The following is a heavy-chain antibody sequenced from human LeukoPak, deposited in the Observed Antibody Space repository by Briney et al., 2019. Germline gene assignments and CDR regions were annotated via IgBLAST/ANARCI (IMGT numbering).Heavy chain of an antibody. V-gene: IGHV1-2*02. CDR2: NNPNSGGT. CDR1: GYTFTGYY. CDR3: ARTKPPCTSCLLLDY. J-gene: IGHJ4*02. D-gene: IGHD2-2*01. Sequence: ASVKVSCKASGYTFTGYYIHWLRQAPGQGLEWMGWNNPNSGGTNYAQKFQGLVTMSRDTSITTVYMELNRLVSDDTAVYYCARTKPPCTSCLLLDYWGQGTLVTVSS.